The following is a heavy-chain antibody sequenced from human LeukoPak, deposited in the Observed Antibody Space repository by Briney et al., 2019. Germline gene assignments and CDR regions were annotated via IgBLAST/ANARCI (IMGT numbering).Heavy chain of an antibody. D-gene: IGHD4-11*01. J-gene: IGHJ4*02. V-gene: IGHV4-59*01. CDR1: GGSISSYY. Sequence: SETLSLTCTVSGGSISSYYWSWIRQPPGKGLEWIGYIYYSGSTNYNPSLKSRVTISVDSSKNQFSLKLSSVTAADTAVYYCARESTVTTRFFDYWGQGTLVTVSS. CDR2: IYYSGST. CDR3: ARESTVTTRFFDY.